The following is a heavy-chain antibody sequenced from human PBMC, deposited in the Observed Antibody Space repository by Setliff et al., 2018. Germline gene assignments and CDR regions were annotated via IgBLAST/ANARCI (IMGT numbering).Heavy chain of an antibody. CDR1: GYTFTSHY. J-gene: IGHJ4*02. D-gene: IGHD4-17*01. CDR2: INPSSGRT. CDR3: ARVGDYGDHVRKSLDY. V-gene: IGHV1-46*01. Sequence: ASVKVSCKASGYTFTSHYMHWVRPALGLGLEWMGTINPSSGRTSYAQKFQGRVTMTRDTSTSTVYMDMSSLRSEDTAVYYCARVGDYGDHVRKSLDYWGQGTLVTVSS.